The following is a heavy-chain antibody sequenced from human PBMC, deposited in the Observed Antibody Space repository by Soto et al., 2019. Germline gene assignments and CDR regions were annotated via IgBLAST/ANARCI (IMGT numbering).Heavy chain of an antibody. CDR3: ARDRMTGDAPNWFDP. CDR1: GFTFSSYW. D-gene: IGHD2-2*01. CDR2: IKQDGSEK. J-gene: IGHJ5*02. V-gene: IGHV3-7*01. Sequence: EVQLVESGGGLVQPGGSLRLSCAASGFTFSSYWMSWVRQAPGKGLEWVANIKQDGSEKYYVDSVKGRFTISRDNAKNSLYLQMNSLRAEDTAVYYCARDRMTGDAPNWFDPWGQGTLVTVSS.